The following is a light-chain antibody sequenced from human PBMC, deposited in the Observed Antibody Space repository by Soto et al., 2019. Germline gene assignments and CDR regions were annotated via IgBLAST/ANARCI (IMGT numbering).Light chain of an antibody. J-gene: IGKJ3*01. V-gene: IGKV3-20*01. CDR1: QSVSSSY. Sequence: EIVLTQSPGTLSLSSGERATLSCRASQSVSSSYLAWYQQKPGQAPRLLIYGASSRATGIPDRFSGSGSGTDFTLTISRLEPEDFAVYYCQQYGSSPPWFTFGPGTKVDIK. CDR3: QQYGSSPPWFT. CDR2: GAS.